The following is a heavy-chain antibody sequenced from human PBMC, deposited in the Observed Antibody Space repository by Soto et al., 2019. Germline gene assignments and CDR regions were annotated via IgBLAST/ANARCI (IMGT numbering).Heavy chain of an antibody. Sequence: GGSLRLSCAASGFTFSSYGMHWVRQAPGKGLEWVAVIWYDGSNKYYADSVKGRVTISRDNSKNTLYLQMNSLRAEDTAVYYCARENPTHWFDPWGQGTLVTVSS. J-gene: IGHJ5*02. V-gene: IGHV3-33*01. CDR3: ARENPTHWFDP. CDR2: IWYDGSNK. CDR1: GFTFSSYG.